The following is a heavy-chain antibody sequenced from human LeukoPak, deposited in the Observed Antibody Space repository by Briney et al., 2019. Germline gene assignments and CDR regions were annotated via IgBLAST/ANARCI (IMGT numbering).Heavy chain of an antibody. D-gene: IGHD2-21*01. Sequence: EASVKVSCKASGYTFTSYYMHWVRQAPGQGLEWMGGIIPIFGTANYAQKFQGRVTITADESTSTAYMELSSLRSEDTAVYYCARGVNWGQGTLVTVSS. CDR1: GYTFTSYY. CDR3: ARGVN. J-gene: IGHJ4*02. V-gene: IGHV1-69*13. CDR2: IIPIFGTA.